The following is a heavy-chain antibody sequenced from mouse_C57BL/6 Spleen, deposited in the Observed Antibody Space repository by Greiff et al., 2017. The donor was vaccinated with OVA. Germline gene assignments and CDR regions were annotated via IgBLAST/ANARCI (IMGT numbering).Heavy chain of an antibody. CDR3: AREDSSGSPWFAY. CDR1: GYAFSSSW. Sequence: VQLQQSGPELVKPGASVKISCKASGYAFSSSWMNWVKQRPGKGLEWIGRIYPGDGDTNYNGKFKGKATLTADKSSSTAYMQLSSLTSEDSAVYFCAREDSSGSPWFAYWRQGTLVTVSA. CDR2: IYPGDGDT. J-gene: IGHJ3*01. V-gene: IGHV1-82*01. D-gene: IGHD3-2*02.